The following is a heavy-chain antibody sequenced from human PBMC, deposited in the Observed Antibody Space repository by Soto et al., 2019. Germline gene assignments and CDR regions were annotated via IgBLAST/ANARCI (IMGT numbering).Heavy chain of an antibody. CDR1: GGSISSGGYY. D-gene: IGHD1-26*01. J-gene: IGHJ5*02. Sequence: SETLSLTCTVSGGSISSGGYYWSWIRQHPGKGLEWIGYIYYSGSTYYNPSLKSRVTISVDTSKNQFSLKLSSVTAADTAVYYCARGSFLKHYFDPWGQGTLVTVSS. V-gene: IGHV4-31*03. CDR2: IYYSGST. CDR3: ARGSFLKHYFDP.